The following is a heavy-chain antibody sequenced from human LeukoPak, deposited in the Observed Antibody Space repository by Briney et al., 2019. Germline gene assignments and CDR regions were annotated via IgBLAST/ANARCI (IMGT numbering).Heavy chain of an antibody. Sequence: SETLSLTCTVSGGSISSSRYYWGWIRQPPGRGLEWIGTIFYSGTTYYNPSLKSRVTISVETSKNQFSLKLSSVTAADTAVYYCARQSYCSSTSCYKSAAYYYYMDVWGKGTTVTVSS. CDR1: GGSISSSRYY. CDR3: ARQSYCSSTSCYKSAAYYYYMDV. J-gene: IGHJ6*03. D-gene: IGHD2-2*02. CDR2: IFYSGTT. V-gene: IGHV4-39*01.